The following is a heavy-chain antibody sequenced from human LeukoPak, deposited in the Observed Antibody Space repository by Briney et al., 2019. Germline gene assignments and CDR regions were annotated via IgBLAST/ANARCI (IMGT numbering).Heavy chain of an antibody. V-gene: IGHV3-48*04. CDR2: ISSSGSTI. D-gene: IGHD4-11*01. CDR3: AKAYSNYRGGIGY. CDR1: GFTFSSYS. Sequence: PGGSLRLSCAASGFTFSSYSMNWVRQAPGKGLEWVSYISSSGSTIYYADSVKGRFTISRDNAKNSLFLQVNSLRAEDTAVYYCAKAYSNYRGGIGYWGQGTLVTVSS. J-gene: IGHJ4*02.